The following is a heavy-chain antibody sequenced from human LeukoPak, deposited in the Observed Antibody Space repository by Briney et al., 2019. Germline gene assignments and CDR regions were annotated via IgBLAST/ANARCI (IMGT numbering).Heavy chain of an antibody. CDR3: AKDLAAAAPYNWFDP. CDR2: MSYDGTEK. J-gene: IGHJ5*02. CDR1: GLSFSSYA. V-gene: IGHV3-30-3*01. D-gene: IGHD6-13*01. Sequence: GSSLRLSCAASGLSFSSYAMHWVRQAPGKGLEWVAVMSYDGTEKYYGDSVKGRFTISRDNSKNTLYLQMNSLRAEDTAVYYCAKDLAAAAPYNWFDPWGQGTLVTVSS.